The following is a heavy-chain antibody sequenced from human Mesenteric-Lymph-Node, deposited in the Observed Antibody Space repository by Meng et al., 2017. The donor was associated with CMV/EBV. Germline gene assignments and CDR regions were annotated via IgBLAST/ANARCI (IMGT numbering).Heavy chain of an antibody. CDR3: VRSAGVGGSYYSADVKDAFDM. CDR2: IYPGDSDT. J-gene: IGHJ3*02. CDR1: GYSYISYW. Sequence: KVSCKGSGYSYISYWIGWARQMPGKGLEWMGIIYPGDSDTRYSPSFQGQVTISADKSISTAYLQWSSLKASDNAMYYCVRSAGVGGSYYSADVKDAFDMWGQGTMVTVSS. V-gene: IGHV5-51*01. D-gene: IGHD3-10*01.